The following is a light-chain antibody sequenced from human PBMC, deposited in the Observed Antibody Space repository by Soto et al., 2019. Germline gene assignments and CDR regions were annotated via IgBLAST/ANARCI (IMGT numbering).Light chain of an antibody. CDR2: KAS. V-gene: IGKV1-5*03. CDR1: QSISSW. J-gene: IGKJ2*01. CDR3: QQYNSLYP. Sequence: DIQMTQSPSTLSASVGDRVTITCRASQSISSWLAWYQQKPGKAPKLLIYKASNLESGVPSRFSGSGSGTECTLTISSLQPDDFATYYCQQYNSLYPFGQGTKLEIK.